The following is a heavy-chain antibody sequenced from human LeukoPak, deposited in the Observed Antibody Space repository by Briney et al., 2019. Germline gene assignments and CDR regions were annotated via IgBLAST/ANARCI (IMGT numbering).Heavy chain of an antibody. J-gene: IGHJ6*02. Sequence: ASVKVSCKASGGTFSSYAISGVRQAPGQGLEWMGRIIPILGIANYAQKFQGRVTITADKSTSTAYMELSSLRSEDTAVYYCARSGLHSSGWTNYYYGMDVWGQGTTVTVSS. CDR2: IIPILGIA. CDR3: ARSGLHSSGWTNYYYGMDV. V-gene: IGHV1-69*04. CDR1: GGTFSSYA. D-gene: IGHD6-19*01.